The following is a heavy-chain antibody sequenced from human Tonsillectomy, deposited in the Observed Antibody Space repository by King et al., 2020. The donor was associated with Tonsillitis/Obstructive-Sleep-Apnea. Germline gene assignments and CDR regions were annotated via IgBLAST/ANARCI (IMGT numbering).Heavy chain of an antibody. CDR3: ARGPYSGYDFPDY. D-gene: IGHD5-12*01. J-gene: IGHJ4*02. V-gene: IGHV4-61*01. CDR1: GGSVSNDNYY. CDR2: IYYSGST. Sequence: QLQESGPGLVKPSETLSLTCTVSGGSVSNDNYYWSWIRQPPGKGLEWIGKIYYSGSTNYNPSLKSRVTISVDTSKNQFSLKVSSVTAADTAVYYCARGPYSGYDFPDYWGQGTLVTVSS.